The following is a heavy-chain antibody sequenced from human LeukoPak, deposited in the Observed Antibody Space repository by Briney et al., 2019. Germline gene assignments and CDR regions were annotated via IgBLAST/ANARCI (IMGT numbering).Heavy chain of an antibody. CDR1: GFTFSSYA. J-gene: IGHJ6*02. Sequence: GGSLRLSCAASGFTFSSYAMSWVRQAPGKGLEWVSAISGSGGSTYYADSVKGRFTISRDNSKNTLYLQMNSLRAEDTAVYYCATVGREWELLYYCYGMDVWGQGTTVTVSS. D-gene: IGHD1-26*01. V-gene: IGHV3-23*01. CDR3: ATVGREWELLYYCYGMDV. CDR2: ISGSGGST.